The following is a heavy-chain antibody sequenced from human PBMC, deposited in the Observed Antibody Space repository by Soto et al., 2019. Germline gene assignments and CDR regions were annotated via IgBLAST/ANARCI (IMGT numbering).Heavy chain of an antibody. Sequence: QVQLVQSGAEVKKPGASVKVSCKASGYTFTSYYMHWVRQAPGQGLEWMGIINPSGGSTSYAQKLQAKVTMNRDTSPSTVYMELSSLSSADTAVYYCARSPPVILQGWGGLDYWGQGTLVTVSS. J-gene: IGHJ4*02. CDR3: ARSPPVILQGWGGLDY. D-gene: IGHD2-15*01. CDR1: GYTFTSYY. CDR2: INPSGGST. V-gene: IGHV1-46*03.